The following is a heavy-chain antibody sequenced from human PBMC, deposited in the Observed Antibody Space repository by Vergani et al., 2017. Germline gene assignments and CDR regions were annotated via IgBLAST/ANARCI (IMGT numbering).Heavy chain of an antibody. V-gene: IGHV3-23*01. Sequence: EVQLLESGGGLVQPGGSLRLSCAASGFTFSSYAMSWVRQAPGKGLEWVSAISGSGGSTYYADSVKGRFTISRDNAKNSLYLQMNSLRAEDTAVYYCARDGKLLGHDYWGQGTLVTVSS. CDR3: ARDGKLLGHDY. J-gene: IGHJ4*02. CDR1: GFTFSSYA. D-gene: IGHD1-7*01. CDR2: ISGSGGST.